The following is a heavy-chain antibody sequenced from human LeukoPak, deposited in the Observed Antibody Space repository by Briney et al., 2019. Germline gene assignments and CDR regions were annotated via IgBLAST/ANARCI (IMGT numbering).Heavy chain of an antibody. Sequence: SETLSLTCTVSGGSISSYYWSWIRQPPGKGLEWLGYIGYSGSTDYNPSLKSRVSISLGTSKNQVSLKLTSVTAADTAVYYCARGYRNNWRFDSWGQGTLVTVSS. J-gene: IGHJ4*02. V-gene: IGHV4-59*01. CDR3: ARGYRNNWRFDS. CDR1: GGSISSYY. CDR2: IGYSGST. D-gene: IGHD6-13*01.